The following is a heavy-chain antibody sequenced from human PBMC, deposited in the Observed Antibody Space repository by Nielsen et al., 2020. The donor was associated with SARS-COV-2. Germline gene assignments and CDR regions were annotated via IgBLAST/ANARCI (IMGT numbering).Heavy chain of an antibody. CDR1: GGSISSGGYY. Sequence: SETLSLTCTVSGGSISSGGYYWSWIRQHPGKGLEWIGYIYYSGSTYYNPSPKSRVTISVDTSKNQFSLKPSSVTAADTAVYYCARGLRYDSSEDGMDVWGQGTTVTVSS. J-gene: IGHJ6*02. D-gene: IGHD3-22*01. CDR2: IYYSGST. V-gene: IGHV4-31*03. CDR3: ARGLRYDSSEDGMDV.